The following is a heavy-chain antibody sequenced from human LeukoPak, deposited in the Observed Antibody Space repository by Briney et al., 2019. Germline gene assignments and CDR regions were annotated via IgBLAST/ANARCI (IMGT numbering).Heavy chain of an antibody. J-gene: IGHJ5*02. D-gene: IGHD3-10*01. CDR2: MYYSGST. CDR1: GGSISSYY. CDR3: ARAVRDRGVILPWFDP. Sequence: SETLSLTCTVSGGSISSYYWSWIRQSPGKGLEWIGYMYYSGSTNYNPSLKSRVTISVDTSKNQFSLKLSSVIAADTAVYYCARAVRDRGVILPWFDPWGQGTLVTVSS. V-gene: IGHV4-59*01.